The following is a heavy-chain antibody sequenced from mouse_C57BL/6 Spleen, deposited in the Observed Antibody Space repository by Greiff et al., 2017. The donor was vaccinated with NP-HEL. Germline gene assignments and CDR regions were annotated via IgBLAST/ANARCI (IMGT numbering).Heavy chain of an antibody. V-gene: IGHV2-2*01. J-gene: IGHJ3*01. CDR1: GFSLTSYG. CDR3: ARNDGFAY. CDR2: IWSGGST. Sequence: QVTLKESGPGLVQPSQSLSITCTVPGFSLTSYGVHWVRQSPGKGLEWLGVIWSGGSTDYNAAFISRLSISKDNSKSQVFFKMNSLQADDTAIYYCARNDGFAYWGQGTLVTVSA.